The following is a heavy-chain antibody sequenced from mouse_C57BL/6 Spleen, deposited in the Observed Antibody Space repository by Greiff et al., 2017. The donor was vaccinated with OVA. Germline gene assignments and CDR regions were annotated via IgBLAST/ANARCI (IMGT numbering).Heavy chain of an antibody. J-gene: IGHJ2*01. CDR3: ARDSSGYGDY. CDR1: GYAFSSSW. CDR2: IYPGDGDT. D-gene: IGHD3-2*02. Sequence: VMLVESGPELVKPGASVKISCKASGYAFSSSWMNWVKQRPGKGLEWIGRIYPGDGDTNYNGKFKGKATLTADKSSSTAYMQLSSLTSEDSAVYFCARDSSGYGDYWGQGTTLTVSS. V-gene: IGHV1-82*01.